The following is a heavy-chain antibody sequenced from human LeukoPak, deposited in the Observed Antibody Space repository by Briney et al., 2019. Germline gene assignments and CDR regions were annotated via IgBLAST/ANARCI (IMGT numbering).Heavy chain of an antibody. V-gene: IGHV3-33*06. CDR3: AKPAVGTNWIDWFYP. Sequence: PGRSLRPSCAASGFTFSSYGMHWVRQAPGKGLEWVAAIWYVGSNTYYADSVKGRFTISRDNSKNTPYLQRTSLRAEDTAVYYCAKPAVGTNWIDWFYPWGQGTLVTVSS. CDR1: GFTFSSYG. D-gene: IGHD1-1*01. J-gene: IGHJ5*02. CDR2: IWYVGSNT.